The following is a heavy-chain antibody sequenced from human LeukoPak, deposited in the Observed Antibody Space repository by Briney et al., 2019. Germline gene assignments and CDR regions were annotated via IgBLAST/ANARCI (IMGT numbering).Heavy chain of an antibody. V-gene: IGHV3-7*03. Sequence: GGSLRLSCAASGFTFRNYWMGWVRQAPGKGLEWVANTKPDGSAEYYADSVRGRFTTSRDNANNFLYLQMNSLRAEDTALYYCARSPRIIIVRGLISYYYYMDVWGKGTTVTVSS. CDR3: ARSPRIIIVRGLISYYYYMDV. CDR2: TKPDGSAE. CDR1: GFTFRNYW. J-gene: IGHJ6*03. D-gene: IGHD3-10*01.